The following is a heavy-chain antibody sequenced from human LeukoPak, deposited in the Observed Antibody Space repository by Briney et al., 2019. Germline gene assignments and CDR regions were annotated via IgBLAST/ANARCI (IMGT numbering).Heavy chain of an antibody. CDR3: ARDSFRSVDY. CDR2: INPNSGDT. V-gene: IGHV1-2*06. J-gene: IGHJ4*02. Sequence: ASVKVSCKASGYTFTGYYVHWVRQAPGQGLEWMGRINPNSGDTNYAQKFQGRVTMTRDTSTSTVYMVLSSLRSEDTAVYYCARDSFRSVDYWGQGTLVTVSS. CDR1: GYTFTGYY. D-gene: IGHD6-19*01.